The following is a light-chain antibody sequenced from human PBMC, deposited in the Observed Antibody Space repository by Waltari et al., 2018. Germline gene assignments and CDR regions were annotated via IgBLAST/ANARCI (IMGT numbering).Light chain of an antibody. CDR2: VNSDGSH. Sequence: QLVLTQSPSASASLGASVKLTCTLSSGHSSNVIAWLQQQPQKGPRYLMKVNSDGSHTKGDESPDRFSGSSSGTGRYLTISSVQSEDEADYYCETGGHGTWVFGGGTKLTVL. J-gene: IGLJ3*02. CDR1: SGHSSNV. CDR3: ETGGHGTWV. V-gene: IGLV4-69*01.